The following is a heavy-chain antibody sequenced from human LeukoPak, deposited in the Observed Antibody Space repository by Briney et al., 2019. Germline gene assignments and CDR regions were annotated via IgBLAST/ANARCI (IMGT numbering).Heavy chain of an antibody. CDR3: ARDIAVAGYDY. CDR1: GGPFSSYA. J-gene: IGHJ4*02. D-gene: IGHD6-19*01. CDR2: IIPVFGTA. V-gene: IGHV1-69*06. Sequence: SVKVSCKASGGPFSSYAISWVRQAPGQGLEWMGGIIPVFGTANYAQKFQGRVTITADKSTSTAYMELSSLRSEDTAVYYCARDIAVAGYDYWGQGTLVTVSS.